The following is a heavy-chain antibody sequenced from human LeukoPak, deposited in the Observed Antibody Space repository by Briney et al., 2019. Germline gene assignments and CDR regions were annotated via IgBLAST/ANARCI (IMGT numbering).Heavy chain of an antibody. CDR3: AKWDCSGGSCYPYYFDY. V-gene: IGHV3-23*01. CDR2: ISGSGGST. J-gene: IGHJ4*02. Sequence: GGSLRLSCAASGFTFSSYAMSWVRQAPGKGLEWVSAISGSGGSTYYADSVKGRFTISRDNSKNTLYLQMNSLRAEDTAVYYSAKWDCSGGSCYPYYFDYWGQGTLVTVSS. CDR1: GFTFSSYA. D-gene: IGHD2-15*01.